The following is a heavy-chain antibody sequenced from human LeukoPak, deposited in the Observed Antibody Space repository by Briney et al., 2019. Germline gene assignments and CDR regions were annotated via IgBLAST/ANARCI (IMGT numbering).Heavy chain of an antibody. CDR2: IKQDGSED. J-gene: IGHJ4*02. D-gene: IGHD3-22*01. CDR3: TRGDSASKIDY. Sequence: GGSLRLSCAGSEFTFSSYWMSWVRQAPGKGLEWVAYIKQDGSEDYYVDSVKGRFTISRDNAESSLYLQMNSLRVEDTAVYYCTRGDSASKIDYWGQGPLVTVSS. CDR1: EFTFSSYW. V-gene: IGHV3-7*01.